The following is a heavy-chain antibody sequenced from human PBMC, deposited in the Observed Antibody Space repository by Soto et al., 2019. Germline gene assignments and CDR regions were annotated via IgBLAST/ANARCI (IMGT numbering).Heavy chain of an antibody. CDR1: GIPVSSNY. D-gene: IGHD3-10*01. Sequence: EVQLVESGGGLVQPGGSLRLSCVASGIPVSSNYMTWVRQAPGKGLEWVSVLHSGGDTYYANSVKGRFTLSRHASTNTLFLQMNSLTAEDTAVYYCESDARYYYASRMDVWGQGTTVTVSS. CDR2: LHSGGDT. V-gene: IGHV3-53*04. J-gene: IGHJ6*02. CDR3: ESDARYYYASRMDV.